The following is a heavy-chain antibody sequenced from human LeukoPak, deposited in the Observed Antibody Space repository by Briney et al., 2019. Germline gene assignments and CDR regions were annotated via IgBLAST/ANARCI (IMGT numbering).Heavy chain of an antibody. V-gene: IGHV3-74*01. J-gene: IGHJ4*02. CDR2: INSDGSST. D-gene: IGHD3-22*01. Sequence: GGSLRLSCAASGFTFSSYWMHWVRQAPGKGLVWVSRINSDGSSTSYADSVKGRFTISRDNSKNTLYLQMNSLRAEDTAVYYCAKFDTKNSYYYDSSGYCYWGQGTLVTVSS. CDR3: AKFDTKNSYYYDSSGYCY. CDR1: GFTFSSYW.